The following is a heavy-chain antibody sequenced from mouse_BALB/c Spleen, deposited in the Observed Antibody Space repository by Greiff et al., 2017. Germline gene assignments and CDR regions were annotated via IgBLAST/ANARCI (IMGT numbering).Heavy chain of an antibody. V-gene: IGHV5-6-5*01. D-gene: IGHD1-1*01. CDR1: GFTFSSYA. CDR3: ARGRAYYGYAMDY. J-gene: IGHJ4*01. CDR2: ISSGGST. Sequence: EVQVVESGGGLVKPGGSLKLSCAASGFTFSSYAMYWVRQTPEKRLEWVAYISSGGSTYYPDSVKGRFTISRDNARNILYLPMSSLRSEDTAMYYCARGRAYYGYAMDYWGQGTTVTVSS.